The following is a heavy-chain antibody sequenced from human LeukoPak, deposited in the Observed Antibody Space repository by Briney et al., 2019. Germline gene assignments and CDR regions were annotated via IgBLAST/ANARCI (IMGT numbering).Heavy chain of an antibody. V-gene: IGHV3-30-3*01. CDR3: AREMANSGCFDY. CDR2: ISYDGSNK. Sequence: GGSLRLSCAASGFTFSSYAMHWVRQAPGKGLEWVAVISYDGSNKYYADSVKGRFTISRDNSKNTLYLQMNSLRAEDTAVYYCAREMANSGCFDYWGQGTLVTVSS. CDR1: GFTFSSYA. D-gene: IGHD5-24*01. J-gene: IGHJ4*02.